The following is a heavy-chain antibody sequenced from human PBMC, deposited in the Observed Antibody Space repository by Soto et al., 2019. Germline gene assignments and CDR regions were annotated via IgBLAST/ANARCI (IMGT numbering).Heavy chain of an antibody. J-gene: IGHJ4*02. CDR2: IYYSGST. V-gene: IGHV4-59*01. Sequence: PSETLSLTCSVSGGSIRSYYWSWSRQPPGKGLEWIGYIYYSGSTNYNPSLKSRVTISVDTSKNQFSLKLSSVTAADTAVYYCARVYYDILTGYYYFDYWGQGTLVTVSS. CDR3: ARVYYDILTGYYYFDY. D-gene: IGHD3-9*01. CDR1: GGSIRSYY.